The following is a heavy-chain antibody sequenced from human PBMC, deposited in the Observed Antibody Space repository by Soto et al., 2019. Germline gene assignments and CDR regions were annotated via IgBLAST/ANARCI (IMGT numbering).Heavy chain of an antibody. Sequence: QVQLVESGGDLGKPGWSLSLSCAASGCAFSDHYMSWIRQAPGQGLEWISYIRSSRSTIYYADSLKGRFTIARDNAKKSLYLQMDSLSADDTAVYYCARGGASATTPFDYWGQGTQVTVSS. J-gene: IGHJ4*02. CDR1: GCAFSDHY. D-gene: IGHD1-1*01. V-gene: IGHV3-11*01. CDR3: ARGGASATTPFDY. CDR2: IRSSRSTI.